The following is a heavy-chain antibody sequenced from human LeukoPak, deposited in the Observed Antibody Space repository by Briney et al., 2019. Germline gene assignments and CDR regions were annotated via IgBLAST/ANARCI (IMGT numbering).Heavy chain of an antibody. CDR1: GGSISSSGYY. CDR2: IYYSGST. J-gene: IGHJ4*02. CDR3: ASQRQIREFDY. Sequence: RPSETLSLTCTVSGGSISSSGYYWGWIRQPPGKGLEWIGTIYYSGSTYYNPSLKSRVTISVDTSKNQFSLRLSSVTAADTAVYYCASQRQIREFDYWGQGTLVTVSS. V-gene: IGHV4-39*07. D-gene: IGHD6-25*01.